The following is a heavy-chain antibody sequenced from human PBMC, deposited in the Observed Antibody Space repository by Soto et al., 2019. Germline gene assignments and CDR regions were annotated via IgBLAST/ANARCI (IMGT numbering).Heavy chain of an antibody. Sequence: GRSLRLSCAASGFTFSNLWMNWVRQAPGKGLEWVGRIKSKTDGGTTDYAAPVKGRFTISRDDSKNTLYLQMNSLKTEDTAVYYCTTAVPPDGAARYDYWGQGTLVTVSS. CDR2: IKSKTDGGTT. J-gene: IGHJ4*02. CDR3: TTAVPPDGAARYDY. V-gene: IGHV3-15*07. D-gene: IGHD6-6*01. CDR1: GFTFSNLW.